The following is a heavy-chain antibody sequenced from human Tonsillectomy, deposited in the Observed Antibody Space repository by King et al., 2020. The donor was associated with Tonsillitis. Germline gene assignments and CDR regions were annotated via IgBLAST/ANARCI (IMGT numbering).Heavy chain of an antibody. CDR3: ARSPPLLRTYGHDH. Sequence: VQLVESGGGLVRPGGSLRLSCAASGFTFSSFDMTWVRQAPGKGLEWVSSISIGSDFTYYAASVRGRFTISRDDAKDSLYLQLNSLGAADTAVYYCARSPPLLRTYGHDHWGQGTLVTVSS. V-gene: IGHV3-21*03. CDR1: GFTFSSFD. J-gene: IGHJ4*02. CDR2: ISIGSDFT. D-gene: IGHD3-10*01.